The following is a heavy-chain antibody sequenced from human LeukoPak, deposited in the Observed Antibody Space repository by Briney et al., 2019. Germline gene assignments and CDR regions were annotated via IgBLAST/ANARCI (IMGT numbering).Heavy chain of an antibody. Sequence: ASVKVSCKASGYTFTGYYMHWVRQAPGQGLEWMGRINPNSGGTNYAQKFQGRVTMTRDTSISTAYMELSRLRSDDTAVYYCAVLLTFGGVIVSYAFDIWGQGTMVTVSS. CDR3: AVLLTFGGVIVSYAFDI. D-gene: IGHD3-16*02. J-gene: IGHJ3*02. V-gene: IGHV1-2*06. CDR1: GYTFTGYY. CDR2: INPNSGGT.